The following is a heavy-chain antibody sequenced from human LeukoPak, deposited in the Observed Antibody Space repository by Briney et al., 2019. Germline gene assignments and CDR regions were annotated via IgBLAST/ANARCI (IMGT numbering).Heavy chain of an antibody. CDR1: GFTFTSSA. Sequence: ASVKVSCKASGFTFTSSAVHWVRQAPGQGLEWMGWINPNSGGTNYAQKFQGRVTMTRDTSISTAYMEVSSLRSDDTAVYYCARERSGANSYGYWEYWGQGTLVTVSS. D-gene: IGHD5-18*01. J-gene: IGHJ4*02. V-gene: IGHV1-2*02. CDR3: ARERSGANSYGYWEY. CDR2: INPNSGGT.